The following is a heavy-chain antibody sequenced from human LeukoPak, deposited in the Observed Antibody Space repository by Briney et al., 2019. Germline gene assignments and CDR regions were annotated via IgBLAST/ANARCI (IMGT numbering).Heavy chain of an antibody. CDR1: RFTFSSYN. J-gene: IGHJ3*02. Sequence: GGSLRLSCAASRFTFSSYNMNWVRQAPGKGLEWVSYISTSSSTIYYANSVRGRFTISRDNAKNSLYLQMNSLRGEDTAVYYCARENYGAAFDIWGQGTMVTVSS. CDR3: ARENYGAAFDI. V-gene: IGHV3-48*04. CDR2: ISTSSSTI. D-gene: IGHD4-17*01.